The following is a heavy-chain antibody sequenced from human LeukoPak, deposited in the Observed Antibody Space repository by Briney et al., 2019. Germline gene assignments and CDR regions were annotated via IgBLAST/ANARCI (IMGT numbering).Heavy chain of an antibody. D-gene: IGHD3-3*01. V-gene: IGHV4-59*01. CDR3: ASSYDFWSGYVY. CDR2: IYYSGST. CDR1: DGSISSYY. J-gene: IGHJ4*02. Sequence: SETLSLTCTVSDGSISSYYWSWIRQPPGKGLEWIGYIYYSGSTNYNPSLKSRVTISVDTSKNQFSLKLSSVTAADTAVYYCASSYDFWSGYVYWGQGTLVTVSS.